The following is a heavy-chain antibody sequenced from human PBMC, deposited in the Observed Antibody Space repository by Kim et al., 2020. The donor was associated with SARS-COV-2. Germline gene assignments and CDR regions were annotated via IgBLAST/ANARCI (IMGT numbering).Heavy chain of an antibody. CDR2: IYYSGST. D-gene: IGHD1-26*01. CDR1: GGSISSSSYY. J-gene: IGHJ4*02. CDR3: ASEIVGATSDYFDY. V-gene: IGHV4-39*01. Sequence: SETLSLTCTVSGGSISSSSYYWGWIRQPPGKGLEWIGSIYYSGSTYYNPSLKSRVTISVDTSKNQFSLKLSSVTAADTAVYYCASEIVGATSDYFDYWGQGTLVTVSS.